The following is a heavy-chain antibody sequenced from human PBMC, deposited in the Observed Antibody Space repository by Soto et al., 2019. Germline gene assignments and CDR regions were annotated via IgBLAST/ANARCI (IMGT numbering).Heavy chain of an antibody. CDR1: GGSFSGYY. D-gene: IGHD3-10*01. J-gene: IGHJ6*02. V-gene: IGHV4-34*01. CDR2: INHSGST. CDR3: ARGIRLLWFGELSSYYYYGMDV. Sequence: SETLSLTCAVYGGSFSGYYWSWIRQPPGKGLEWIGEINHSGSTNYNPSLKSRVTISVDTSKNQFSLKLSSVTAADTAVYYCARGIRLLWFGELSSYYYYGMDVWGQGTTVT.